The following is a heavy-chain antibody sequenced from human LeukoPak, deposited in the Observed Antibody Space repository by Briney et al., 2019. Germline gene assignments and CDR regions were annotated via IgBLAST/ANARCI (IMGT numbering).Heavy chain of an antibody. V-gene: IGHV3-33*01. CDR2: IWYDGSNK. D-gene: IGHD4-17*01. CDR3: ARAPYGDYYFDY. Sequence: PGGSLRLSCAASGFTFSSCGMHWVRQAPGKGLEWVAVIWYDGSNKYYADSVKGRFTISRDNSKNTLYLQMNSLRAEDTAVYYCARAPYGDYYFDYWGQGTLVTVSS. J-gene: IGHJ4*02. CDR1: GFTFSSCG.